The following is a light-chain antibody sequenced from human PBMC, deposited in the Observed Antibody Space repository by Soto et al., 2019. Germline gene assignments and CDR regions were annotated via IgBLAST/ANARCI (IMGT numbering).Light chain of an antibody. CDR3: SSYAGSNTYV. J-gene: IGLJ1*01. CDR2: EVS. CDR1: SSNIGGYNV. V-gene: IGLV2-8*01. Sequence: QSVLTQPASVSGSPGQSITISCSGTSSNIGGYNVVSWYQQHPGKAPKLMIYEVSKRPSGVPDRFSGSKSGNTASLTVSGLQAEDEADYYCSSYAGSNTYVFGTGTKVTVL.